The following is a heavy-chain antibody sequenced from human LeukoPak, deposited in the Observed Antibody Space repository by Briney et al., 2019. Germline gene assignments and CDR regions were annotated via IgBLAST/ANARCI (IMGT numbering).Heavy chain of an antibody. Sequence: GGSLRLSCAASGFTFSSYWMSWVRQAPGKGLEWVANIKQDGSEKYYVDSVKGRFTISSDNAKNSLYLQMNSLRAEDTAVYYCARDQNYYDSSGYYYPEYFQHWGQGTLVTVSS. CDR3: ARDQNYYDSSGYYYPEYFQH. V-gene: IGHV3-7*01. D-gene: IGHD3-22*01. CDR1: GFTFSSYW. CDR2: IKQDGSEK. J-gene: IGHJ1*01.